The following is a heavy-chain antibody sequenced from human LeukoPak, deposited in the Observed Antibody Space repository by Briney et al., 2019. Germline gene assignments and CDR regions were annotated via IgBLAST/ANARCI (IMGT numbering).Heavy chain of an antibody. D-gene: IGHD2-2*01. V-gene: IGHV1-69*05. CDR2: IIPIFGTA. J-gene: IGHJ4*02. CDR3: ARDDDCSSTSCYN. CDR1: GGTFSSYA. Sequence: ASVKVSCKASGGTFSSYAISWVRQAPGQGLEWMGGIIPIFGTANYAQKFLGRVTITTDESTSTAYMELSSLRSEDTAVYYCARDDDCSSTSCYNWGQGTLVTVSS.